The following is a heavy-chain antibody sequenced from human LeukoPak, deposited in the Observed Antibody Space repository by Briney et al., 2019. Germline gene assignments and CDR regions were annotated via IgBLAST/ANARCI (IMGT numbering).Heavy chain of an antibody. D-gene: IGHD3-22*01. CDR3: ARDSVHGYYDSSGYSALFDC. Sequence: GGSLRLSCAASGFAFSTYAMSWVRQAPGKGLEWVANIKEDGSEKYYVDSVKGRFTISRDNAKNSLYLQMSSLRAEDTAVYYCARDSVHGYYDSSGYSALFDCWGQGTLVTVSS. J-gene: IGHJ4*02. V-gene: IGHV3-7*01. CDR2: IKEDGSEK. CDR1: GFAFSTYA.